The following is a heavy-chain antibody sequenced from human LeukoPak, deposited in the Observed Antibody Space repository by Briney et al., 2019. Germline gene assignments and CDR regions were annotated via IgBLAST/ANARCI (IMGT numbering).Heavy chain of an antibody. J-gene: IGHJ4*02. CDR3: ARALDSSSSRYQPFEY. Sequence: PGGSLRLSCAASGFTLISYWMSWVRLAPGKGLEWVANVKQDGSEKYYVDSLKGRFTISRDNAKNSLYLQMNSLRAEDTAVYYCARALDSSSSRYQPFEYWGQGTLVTVSS. D-gene: IGHD2-2*01. V-gene: IGHV3-7*01. CDR1: GFTLISYW. CDR2: VKQDGSEK.